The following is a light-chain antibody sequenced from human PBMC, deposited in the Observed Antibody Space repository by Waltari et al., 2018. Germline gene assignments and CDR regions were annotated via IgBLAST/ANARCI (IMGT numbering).Light chain of an antibody. CDR3: QQCNNWPYT. Sequence: EIVMTQSPATLSVSPGERAILSCKASQTVSSTLAWYQQKPGQATRLLIYGASTRATGIPARFSGSGSGTDFTLTISSLQSEDFAVYYCQQCNNWPYTFGQGTRLEIK. V-gene: IGKV3-15*01. J-gene: IGKJ2*01. CDR1: QTVSST. CDR2: GAS.